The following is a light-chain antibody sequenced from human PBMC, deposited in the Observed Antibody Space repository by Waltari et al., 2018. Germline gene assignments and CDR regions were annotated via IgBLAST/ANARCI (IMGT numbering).Light chain of an antibody. CDR1: QSMNNW. J-gene: IGKJ2*01. CDR2: KAS. CDR3: QQYNSYPYT. V-gene: IGKV1-5*03. Sequence: DIQMTQSPSTLSASIGDRVTITCRASQSMNNWLAWYQQKPGKAPKVLMYKASSLESGVPSRFSGSGSGTEFTLTISSLQPDDFATYYCQQYNSYPYTFCQGTKLEIK.